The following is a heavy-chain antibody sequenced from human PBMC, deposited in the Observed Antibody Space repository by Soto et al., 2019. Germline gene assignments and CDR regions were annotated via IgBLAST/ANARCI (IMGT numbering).Heavy chain of an antibody. CDR1: GGSISSSSYY. V-gene: IGHV4-39*01. CDR3: ARPSTSVMTTVTTSRRGGSAFDI. Sequence: SETLSLTCTVSGGSISSSSYYWGWIRQPPGKGLEWIGSIYYSGSTYYNPSLKSRVTISVDTSKNQFSLKLGSVTAADTAVYYCARPSTSVMTTVTTSRRGGSAFDIWGQGTMVTVSS. CDR2: IYYSGST. J-gene: IGHJ3*02. D-gene: IGHD4-17*01.